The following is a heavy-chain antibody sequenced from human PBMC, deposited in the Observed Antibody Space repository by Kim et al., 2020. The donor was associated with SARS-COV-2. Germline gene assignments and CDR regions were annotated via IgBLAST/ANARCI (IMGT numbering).Heavy chain of an antibody. V-gene: IGHV5-51*01. Sequence: GESLKISCKGSGYSFTSYWIGWVRQMPGKGLEWMGIIYPGDSDTRYSPSFQGQVTISADKSISTAYLQWSSLKASDTAMYYCARESVWYSSSRGYYYYGMDVWGQGTTVTVSS. CDR2: IYPGDSDT. CDR3: ARESVWYSSSRGYYYYGMDV. D-gene: IGHD6-13*01. CDR1: GYSFTSYW. J-gene: IGHJ6*02.